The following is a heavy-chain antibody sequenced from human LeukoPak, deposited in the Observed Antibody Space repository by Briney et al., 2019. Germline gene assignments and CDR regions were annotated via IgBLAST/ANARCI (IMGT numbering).Heavy chain of an antibody. CDR3: ATAFGLRRLGY. CDR1: GYTFTELS. V-gene: IGHV1-24*01. Sequence: ASVKVSCKVSGYTFTELSMNWVRQAPGQGLEWMGGFDPDDGETIYAQKFQGRVTMTEDTSTDTAYMELSSLRSEDTAVYYCATAFGLRRLGYWGQGTLVTVSS. CDR2: FDPDDGET. J-gene: IGHJ4*02. D-gene: IGHD4-17*01.